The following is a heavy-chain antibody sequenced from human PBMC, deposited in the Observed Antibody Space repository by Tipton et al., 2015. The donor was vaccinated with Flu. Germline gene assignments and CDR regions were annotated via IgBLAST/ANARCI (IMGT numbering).Heavy chain of an antibody. J-gene: IGHJ3*02. V-gene: IGHV3-53*05. D-gene: IGHD2-2*01. CDR1: GFIVTSDY. Sequence: EVQLVQTGGGLIQPGGSLRLSCVVSGFIVTSDYMSWVRQAPGKGLEWVSVIYSSDSTSYADSVRGRFTLSRDNSRNTLYLQMNNLRVEDTAVYYCAKRYCSSSTCYIPDAFDTWGQGTMVTVSS. CDR3: AKRYCSSSTCYIPDAFDT. CDR2: IYSSDST.